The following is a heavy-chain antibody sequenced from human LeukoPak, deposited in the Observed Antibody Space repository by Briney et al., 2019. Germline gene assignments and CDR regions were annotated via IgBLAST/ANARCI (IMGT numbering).Heavy chain of an antibody. D-gene: IGHD6-13*01. CDR2: IKQDGSEK. CDR1: GFTFTSHW. Sequence: PGGSLRLSCAASGFTFTSHWMSWVRQAPGKGLEWVANIKQDGSEKYYVDSVKGRFTISRDNAKNSLYLQMNSLRAEDTAVYYCVRTGGSSWHFDYWGQGTLVTVSS. J-gene: IGHJ4*02. CDR3: VRTGGSSWHFDY. V-gene: IGHV3-7*01.